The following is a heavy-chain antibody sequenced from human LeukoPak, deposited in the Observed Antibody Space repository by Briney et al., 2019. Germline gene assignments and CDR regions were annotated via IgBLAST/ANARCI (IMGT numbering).Heavy chain of an antibody. CDR2: INSDGSHT. J-gene: IGHJ4*02. CDR3: ASHSTFVGGATESVDY. Sequence: GGSLRLSCAASEFTFNNYWMHWVRQAPGKGLVWVSRINSDGSHTDYADSVKGRFTISRDNAKNTLYLQMNSLRAEDTAVYYCASHSTFVGGATESVDYWGQGTLVTVSS. V-gene: IGHV3-74*01. D-gene: IGHD1-26*01. CDR1: EFTFNNYW.